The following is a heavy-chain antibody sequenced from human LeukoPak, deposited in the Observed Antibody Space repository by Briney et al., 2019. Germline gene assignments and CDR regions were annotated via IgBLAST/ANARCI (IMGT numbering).Heavy chain of an antibody. CDR2: IYYSGST. CDR1: GGSISSYY. D-gene: IGHD4-23*01. Sequence: SGTLSLTCTVSGGSISSYYWSWIRQPPGKGLEWIGYIYYSGSTNYNPSLKSRVTISVDTSKNQFSLKLSSVTAADTAVYYCARWRGDYDGDFDYWGQGTLVTVSS. CDR3: ARWRGDYDGDFDY. V-gene: IGHV4-59*07. J-gene: IGHJ4*02.